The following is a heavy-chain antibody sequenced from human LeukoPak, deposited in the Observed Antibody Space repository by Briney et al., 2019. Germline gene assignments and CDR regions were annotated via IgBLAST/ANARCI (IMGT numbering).Heavy chain of an antibody. CDR2: INSDGSST. V-gene: IGHV3-74*01. D-gene: IGHD2-2*01. Sequence: GGSLRLSCAASGFTFSSYWMHWVRQAPGKGLVWVSRINSDGSSTSYADSVKGRFTISRDNAKNTLYLQMNSLRAEDTAVYYCAKVEGGYCSSTSCPGAFDIWGQGTMVTVSS. CDR1: GFTFSSYW. J-gene: IGHJ3*02. CDR3: AKVEGGYCSSTSCPGAFDI.